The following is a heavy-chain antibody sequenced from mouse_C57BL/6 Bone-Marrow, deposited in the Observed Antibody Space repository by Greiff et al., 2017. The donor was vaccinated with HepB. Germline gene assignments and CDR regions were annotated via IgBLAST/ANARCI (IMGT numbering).Heavy chain of an antibody. Sequence: EVMLVESEGGLVQPGSSMKLSCTASGFTFSDYYMAWVRQVPEKGLEWVANINYDGSSTYYLDSLKSRFIISRDNAKNILYLQMSSLKSEYTATYYCARDRAGTYYFDYWGQGTTLTVSS. CDR3: ARDRAGTYYFDY. V-gene: IGHV5-16*01. J-gene: IGHJ2*01. D-gene: IGHD3-3*01. CDR1: GFTFSDYY. CDR2: INYDGSST.